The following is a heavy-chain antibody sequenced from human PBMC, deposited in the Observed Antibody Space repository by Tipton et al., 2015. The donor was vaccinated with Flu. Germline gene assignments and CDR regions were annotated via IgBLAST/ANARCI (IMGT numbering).Heavy chain of an antibody. CDR1: GFTFSDYW. V-gene: IGHV3-74*01. J-gene: IGHJ3*01. CDR3: ATIPPGDAFHL. CDR2: INSDGSST. Sequence: SLRLSCAASGFTFSDYWMHWVRRAPGKGLVWVSRINSDGSSTNYADSVRGRFTISRDNAKNTVYLQMNNLRAEDTAVYYCATIPPGDAFHLWGQGTMATVSS. D-gene: IGHD2-2*02.